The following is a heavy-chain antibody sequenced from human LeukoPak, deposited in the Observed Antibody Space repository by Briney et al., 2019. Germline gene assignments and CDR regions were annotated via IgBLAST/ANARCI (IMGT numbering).Heavy chain of an antibody. V-gene: IGHV4-59*08. CDR3: ASRDGYNYRIFDY. J-gene: IGHJ4*02. CDR2: IYYSGST. Sequence: PAETLSLTCTVSGGSISSYYWSWVRQPPGKGLEWIGYIYYSGSTNYNPSLKSRVTISVDTSKNQFSLKLSSVTAADTAVYYCASRDGYNYRIFDYWGQGTLVTVSS. D-gene: IGHD5-24*01. CDR1: GGSISSYY.